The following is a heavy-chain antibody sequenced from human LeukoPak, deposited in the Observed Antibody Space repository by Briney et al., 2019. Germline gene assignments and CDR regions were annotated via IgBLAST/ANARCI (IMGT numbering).Heavy chain of an antibody. CDR2: ISGSGGST. CDR3: AKSLVVAATLLDY. Sequence: RTGGSLRLSCAASGFTFSSYAMSWVRQAPGKGLEWVSAISGSGGSTYYADSVKGRFTISRDNSKNTLYLQMNSLRAEDTAVYYCAKSLVVAATLLDYWGQGTLVTVSS. J-gene: IGHJ4*02. CDR1: GFTFSSYA. D-gene: IGHD2-15*01. V-gene: IGHV3-23*01.